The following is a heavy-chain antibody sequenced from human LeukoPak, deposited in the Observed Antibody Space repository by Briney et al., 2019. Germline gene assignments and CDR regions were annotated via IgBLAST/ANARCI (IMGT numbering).Heavy chain of an antibody. CDR1: GFTFANYA. CDR3: AKFRPITSVAGTIFHY. CDR2: ISGDGGST. Sequence: GGSLRLSCAASGFTFANYAMSWVCQAPGKGLEWVSAISGDGGSTFYADSVKGRFTISRDNSKNTLYLQMKSLRAEDTAVYYCAKFRPITSVAGTIFHYWGQGALVTVSS. D-gene: IGHD6-19*01. V-gene: IGHV3-23*01. J-gene: IGHJ4*02.